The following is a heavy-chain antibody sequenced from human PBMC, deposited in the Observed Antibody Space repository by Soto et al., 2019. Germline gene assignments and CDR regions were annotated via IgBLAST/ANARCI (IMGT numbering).Heavy chain of an antibody. D-gene: IGHD3-10*01. Sequence: QVQKVQSGTEVKKTGASVKVSCKTSGYTFTTFGINWVRQAPGQGLEWMGCLTAYDGKRNFAQKSQDRLTMTMDISTSTGYMELSGLRSDDTAVYFCARGLTYGDFDYWGRGTQVAVSS. CDR3: ARGLTYGDFDY. CDR1: GYTFTTFG. J-gene: IGHJ4*02. CDR2: LTAYDGKR. V-gene: IGHV1-18*01.